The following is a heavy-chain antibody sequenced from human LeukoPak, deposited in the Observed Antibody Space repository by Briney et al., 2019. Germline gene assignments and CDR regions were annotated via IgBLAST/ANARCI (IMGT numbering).Heavy chain of an antibody. J-gene: IGHJ5*02. CDR1: GYTLTELS. CDR2: IIPIFGTA. D-gene: IGHD2-2*01. V-gene: IGHV1-69*13. CDR3: ARRGNYCSSTSCYYWFDP. Sequence: SVKVSCKVSGYTLTELSMHWVRQAPGKGLEWMGGIIPIFGTANYAQKFQGRVTITADESTSTAYMELSSLRSEDTAVYYCARRGNYCSSTSCYYWFDPWGQGTLVTVSS.